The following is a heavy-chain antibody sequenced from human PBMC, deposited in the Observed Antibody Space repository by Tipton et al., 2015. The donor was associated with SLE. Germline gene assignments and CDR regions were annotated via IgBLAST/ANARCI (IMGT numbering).Heavy chain of an antibody. CDR2: IYYSANT. Sequence: TLSLTCTVSGGSIGSSSYYWGWIRQPPGKGLEWIGSIYYSANTYYNPSLKSRVTTSVDTSNNQFSLKLTSVTAADTAVYYCARVQPSMVQGVLPGWFDPWGQGILVTVSS. CDR3: ARVQPSMVQGVLPGWFDP. J-gene: IGHJ5*02. CDR1: GGSIGSSSYY. V-gene: IGHV4-39*07. D-gene: IGHD3-10*01.